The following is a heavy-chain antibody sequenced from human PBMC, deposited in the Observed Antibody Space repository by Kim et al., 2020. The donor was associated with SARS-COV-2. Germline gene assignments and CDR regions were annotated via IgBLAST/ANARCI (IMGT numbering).Heavy chain of an antibody. V-gene: IGHV4-61*01. Sequence: SETLSLTCTVSGGSVSSGSYFWSWIRQPPGQGLEWIGYIYYSGNTNYNPSLKSRVTMSVDTSKNQVSLKPRSVTAADTAVYYCARAPNDFWSGYPYYFDYWGQGTLVTVSS. CDR1: GGSVSSGSYF. J-gene: IGHJ4*02. CDR3: ARAPNDFWSGYPYYFDY. CDR2: IYYSGNT. D-gene: IGHD3-3*01.